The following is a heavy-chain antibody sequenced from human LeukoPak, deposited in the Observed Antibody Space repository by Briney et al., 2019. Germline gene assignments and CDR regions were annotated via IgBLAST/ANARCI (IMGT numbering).Heavy chain of an antibody. V-gene: IGHV3-48*03. CDR3: AGLSGGFYDTNDCA. CDR1: GFTFSSYE. CDR2: ISSSGSTI. Sequence: PGGSLRLSCAASGFTFSSYEMNWVRQAPGKGLEWVSYISSSGSTIYYADSVKGRFTISRDNAKNSLYLQMNILRVEDTAVYYCAGLSGGFYDTNDCAWGQGTLVTVSS. D-gene: IGHD2-8*01. J-gene: IGHJ5*02.